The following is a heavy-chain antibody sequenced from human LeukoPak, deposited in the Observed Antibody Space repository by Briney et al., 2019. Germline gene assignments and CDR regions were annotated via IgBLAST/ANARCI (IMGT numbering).Heavy chain of an antibody. D-gene: IGHD6-19*01. CDR2: ISSSGSPI. J-gene: IGHJ4*02. CDR3: ARVGQIVAAGTVGY. CDR1: GFTFSDYY. Sequence: GGSLRLSCVAPGFTFSDYYMSWIRQAPGKGLEWLSYISSSGSPISYADSVKGRFTISRDNAKNSLYLQMNSLRAEDTAVYYCARVGQIVAAGTVGYWGQGTLVTVSS. V-gene: IGHV3-11*01.